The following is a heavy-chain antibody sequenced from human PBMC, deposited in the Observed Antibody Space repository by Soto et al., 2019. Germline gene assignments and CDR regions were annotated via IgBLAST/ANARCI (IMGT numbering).Heavy chain of an antibody. D-gene: IGHD4-17*01. Sequence: ASVTVSCKASGYTFTSYDINWVRQATGQGLEWMGWTNPNTGKTGYAQKFQGRVTMTRDTSTSTAYMELSSLTSEDTAVYYCARSPWYDYGHYAFNWVDPWGRG. CDR1: GYTFTSYD. V-gene: IGHV1-8*01. J-gene: IGHJ5*02. CDR3: ARSPWYDYGHYAFNWVDP. CDR2: TNPNTGKT.